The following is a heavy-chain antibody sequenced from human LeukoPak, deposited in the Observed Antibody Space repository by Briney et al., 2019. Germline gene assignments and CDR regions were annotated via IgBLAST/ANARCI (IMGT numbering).Heavy chain of an antibody. Sequence: GGSLRLSCAASGFTFSDYYMSWIRQAPGKGLEWVSYISSGGSTIYYADSVRGRFTISRDNAKNSLYLQMNSLRAEDTAVYYCARESKPGYDYDYWGQGTLVTVSS. V-gene: IGHV3-11*01. CDR2: ISSGGSTI. D-gene: IGHD5-12*01. J-gene: IGHJ4*02. CDR1: GFTFSDYY. CDR3: ARESKPGYDYDY.